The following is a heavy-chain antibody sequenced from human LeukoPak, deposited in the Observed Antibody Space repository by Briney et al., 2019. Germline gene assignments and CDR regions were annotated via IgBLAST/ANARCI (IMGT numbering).Heavy chain of an antibody. CDR1: GFTFGDYA. Sequence: PGGSLRRSCAASGFTFGDYAMHWVRQAPGKGLEWVSGISWNSGSIGYADSVKGRFTISRDSAKNSLYLQMNSLRAEDTALYYCAKVGGPYDSSGYLLDYWGQGTLVTVSS. CDR3: AKVGGPYDSSGYLLDY. CDR2: ISWNSGSI. J-gene: IGHJ4*02. V-gene: IGHV3-9*01. D-gene: IGHD3-22*01.